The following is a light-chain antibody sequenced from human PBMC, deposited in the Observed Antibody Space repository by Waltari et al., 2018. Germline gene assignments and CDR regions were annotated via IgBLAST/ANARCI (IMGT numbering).Light chain of an antibody. J-gene: IGKJ1*01. CDR1: QSIGRY. V-gene: IGKV3-20*01. CDR3: QNHERLPAT. Sequence: EVVLTQSPRTLSLSPGETATLSCRASQSIGRYLVWYQQKSGQAPRLLIYGASTRATGIPDRFSGSGSVTDFSLTISRLEAEDFAVYYCQNHERLPATFGQGTKVEIK. CDR2: GAS.